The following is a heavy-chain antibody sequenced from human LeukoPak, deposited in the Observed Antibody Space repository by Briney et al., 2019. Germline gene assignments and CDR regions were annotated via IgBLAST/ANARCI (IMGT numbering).Heavy chain of an antibody. Sequence: GGSLRLSCAASGFTFDDYGMSWVRQAPGKGLEWVSAISGSGGSTYYADSVKGRFTISRDNSKNTLYLQMNSLRAEDTAVYYCAKYTPGGYSYGYPDYWGQGTLVTVSS. CDR1: GFTFDDYG. J-gene: IGHJ4*02. CDR3: AKYTPGGYSYGYPDY. D-gene: IGHD5-18*01. V-gene: IGHV3-23*01. CDR2: ISGSGGST.